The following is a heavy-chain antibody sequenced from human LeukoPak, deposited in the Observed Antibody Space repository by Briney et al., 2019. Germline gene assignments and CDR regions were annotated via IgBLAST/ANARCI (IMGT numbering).Heavy chain of an antibody. CDR2: IYYSGST. CDR3: ARDQTGSGYA. D-gene: IGHD5-12*01. Sequence: PSETLSLTCTVSGGSISSSSYYWGWIRQPPGKGLEWIGSIYYSGSTYYNPSLKSRVTISVDTSKNQFSLKLSSVTAADTAVYYCARDQTGSGYASGQGTLVTVSS. V-gene: IGHV4-39*07. J-gene: IGHJ5*02. CDR1: GGSISSSSYY.